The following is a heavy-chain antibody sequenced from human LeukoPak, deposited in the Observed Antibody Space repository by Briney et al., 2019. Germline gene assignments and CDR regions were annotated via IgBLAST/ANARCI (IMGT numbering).Heavy chain of an antibody. V-gene: IGHV1-69*13. J-gene: IGHJ6*02. Sequence: SVKVSCKASGGTFSSYSISWVRQAPGQGLEWMGGIIPTFDTADYAQKFQGRVTITAEESTSTAYMELSSLRSEDTAVFYCARISLGAIWGYYYGMDVWGQGTTVTVSS. D-gene: IGHD1-26*01. CDR2: IIPTFDTA. CDR3: ARISLGAIWGYYYGMDV. CDR1: GGTFSSYS.